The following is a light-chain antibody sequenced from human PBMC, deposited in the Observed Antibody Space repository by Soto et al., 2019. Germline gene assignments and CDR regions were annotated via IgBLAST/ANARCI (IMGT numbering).Light chain of an antibody. Sequence: QSALTQPASVSGSPGQSITISCTGPGRTVGAYNYVSWYQHHPGKAPKVMVYEVTKRPSGVSNRFSGSKSGDTASLIISGLQAEDEADYYCSSYTSSRTLVFGGGTQLTVL. CDR3: SSYTSSRTLV. V-gene: IGLV2-14*01. J-gene: IGLJ7*01. CDR2: EVT. CDR1: GRTVGAYNY.